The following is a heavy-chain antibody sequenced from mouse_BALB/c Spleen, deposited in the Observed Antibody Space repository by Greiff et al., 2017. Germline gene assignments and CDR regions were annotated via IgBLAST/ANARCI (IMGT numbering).Heavy chain of an antibody. CDR2: INPYNDGT. D-gene: IGHD1-2*01. J-gene: IGHJ1*01. Sequence: VQLKQSGPELVKPGASVKMSCKASGYTFTSYVMHWVKQKPGQGLEWIGYINPYNDGTKYNEKFKGKATLTSDKSSSTAYMELSSLTSEDSAVYYCARDGTTATRYFDVWGAGTTVTVSS. CDR3: ARDGTTATRYFDV. V-gene: IGHV1-14*01. CDR1: GYTFTSYV.